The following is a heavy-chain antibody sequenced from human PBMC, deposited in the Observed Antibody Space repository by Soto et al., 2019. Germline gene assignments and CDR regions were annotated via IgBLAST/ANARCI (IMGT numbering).Heavy chain of an antibody. CDR1: GFTFSSYG. V-gene: IGHV3-33*01. D-gene: IGHD7-27*01. CDR2: IWYDGSNK. Sequence: GGSLRLSCAASGFTFSSYGMRWVRQAPGKGLEWVAVIWYDGSNKYYADSVKGRFTISRDNSKNTLYLQMNSLRAEDTAVYYCARWELTGVWYYYYGMDVWGQGTTVTVS. CDR3: ARWELTGVWYYYYGMDV. J-gene: IGHJ6*02.